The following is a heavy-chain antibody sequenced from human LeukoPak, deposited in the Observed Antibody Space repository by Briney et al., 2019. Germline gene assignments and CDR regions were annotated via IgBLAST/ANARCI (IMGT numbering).Heavy chain of an antibody. D-gene: IGHD2-15*01. Sequence: GASVKVSCKASGYTFTGHYMHWVRQAPGQGLEWMGWINPNSGGTNYAQKFQGRVTMTRDTSISTAYVEMSRLRSDDTAVYYCARGDCSGGSCYRLDYWGQGTLVTVSS. V-gene: IGHV1-2*02. CDR1: GYTFTGHY. CDR2: INPNSGGT. CDR3: ARGDCSGGSCYRLDY. J-gene: IGHJ4*02.